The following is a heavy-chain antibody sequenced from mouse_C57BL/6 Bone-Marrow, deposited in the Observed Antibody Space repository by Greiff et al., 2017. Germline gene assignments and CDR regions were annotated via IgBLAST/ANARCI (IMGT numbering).Heavy chain of an antibody. CDR3: ARKDYGSSRYYFDY. V-gene: IGHV1-66*01. Sequence: QVQLQQSGPELVKPGASVKISCKASGYSFTSYYIHWVKQRPGQGLEWIGWIYPGSGNTKYNEKFKGKATLTADTSSSTAYMQLSSLTSEDSAVYYCARKDYGSSRYYFDYWGQGTTLTVSS. J-gene: IGHJ2*01. CDR2: IYPGSGNT. CDR1: GYSFTSYY. D-gene: IGHD1-1*01.